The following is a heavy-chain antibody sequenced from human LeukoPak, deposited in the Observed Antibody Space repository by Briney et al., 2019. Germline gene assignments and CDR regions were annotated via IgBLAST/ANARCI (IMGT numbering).Heavy chain of an antibody. CDR2: ISRSSTYI. J-gene: IGHJ4*02. CDR3: ARSRGDSGSYCFDC. Sequence: GGSLRLSCAASGFTFSSYSMNWVRQAPGKGLEWVSSISRSSTYIYFADSLKGRFSISRDNAKNSLYLQMNSLRAEDTAVYYCARSRGDSGSYCFDCWGQGTLVTVSS. CDR1: GFTFSSYS. V-gene: IGHV3-21*01. D-gene: IGHD3-10*01.